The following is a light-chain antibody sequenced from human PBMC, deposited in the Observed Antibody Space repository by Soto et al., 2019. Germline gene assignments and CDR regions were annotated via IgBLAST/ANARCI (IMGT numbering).Light chain of an antibody. J-gene: IGKJ2*01. CDR1: QTINSK. CDR2: DGY. V-gene: IGKV1-5*01. CDR3: QQYETYFRYT. Sequence: DIQMTQSPSTLSASVGDRVTITCRASQTINSKLAWYQKKPGQAPKLLIFDGYNLESGVPSRFSGSGSGTAFTLSIGSLQHDDFATYYCQQYETYFRYTFGQGTKLDIK.